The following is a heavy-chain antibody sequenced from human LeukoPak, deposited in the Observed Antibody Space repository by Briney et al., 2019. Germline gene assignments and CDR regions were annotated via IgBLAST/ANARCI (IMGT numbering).Heavy chain of an antibody. CDR1: GGSISSGDYY. D-gene: IGHD4-17*01. CDR2: IYYSGST. V-gene: IGHV4-30-4*08. CDR3: ARASTLYGDYPDY. Sequence: SETLSLTCTVSGGSISSGDYYWSWIRQPPGTGREWVGYIYYSGSTYYNPSLKSRVTISVDTSKNQLSLKLSSVTAADTAVYYCARASTLYGDYPDYWGQGTLVTVSS. J-gene: IGHJ4*02.